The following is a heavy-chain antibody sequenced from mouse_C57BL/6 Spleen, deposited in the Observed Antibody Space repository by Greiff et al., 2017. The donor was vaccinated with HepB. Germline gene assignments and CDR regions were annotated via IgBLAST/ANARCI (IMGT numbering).Heavy chain of an antibody. V-gene: IGHV6-3*01. Sequence: EVQVVESGGGLVQPGGSMKLSCVASGFTFSNYWMNWVRQSPEKGLEWVAQIRLKSDNYATHYAESVKGRFTISRDDSKSSVYLQMNNLRAEDTGIYYCTVYYDYDGGYAYWGQGTLVTVSA. CDR2: IRLKSDNYAT. CDR1: GFTFSNYW. J-gene: IGHJ3*01. D-gene: IGHD2-4*01. CDR3: TVYYDYDGGYAY.